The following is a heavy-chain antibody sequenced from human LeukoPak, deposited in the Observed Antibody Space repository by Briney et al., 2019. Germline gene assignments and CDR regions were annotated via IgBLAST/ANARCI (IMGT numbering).Heavy chain of an antibody. CDR3: ARGIDEWLYLNY. V-gene: IGHV1-58*02. J-gene: IGHJ4*02. CDR1: GFTFTSSA. CDR2: IVVGSGNT. D-gene: IGHD3-3*01. Sequence: SVKVSCKASGFTFTSSAMQWVRQARGQRLEWIGWIVVGSGNTNYAQKFQERVTITRDMSTSTAYMELSSLRSEDTAVYYCARGIDEWLYLNYWGQGALVTVSS.